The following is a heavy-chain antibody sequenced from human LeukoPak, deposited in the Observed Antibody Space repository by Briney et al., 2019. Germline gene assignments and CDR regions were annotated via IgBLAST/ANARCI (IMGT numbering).Heavy chain of an antibody. CDR3: PSARYDMLTGDRFAP. CDR1: GYSISSGYY. CDR2: IYHSGST. V-gene: IGHV4-38-2*01. D-gene: IGHD3-9*01. Sequence: PSETLSLTCAVSGYSISSGYYWGWIRQPPGKGLEWIGSIYHSGSTYYNPSLKSRVTTSVDTSKNQFSLKLSSVTAADTAVYYCPSARYDMLTGDRFAPGGQGPLVTVSS. J-gene: IGHJ5*02.